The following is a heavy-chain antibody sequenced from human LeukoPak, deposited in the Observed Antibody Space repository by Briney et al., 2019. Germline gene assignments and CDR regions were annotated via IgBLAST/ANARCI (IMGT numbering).Heavy chain of an antibody. CDR1: GHAFTSYG. CDR2: INAKNGDT. CDR3: ARESHVTREDS. Sequence: ASVKVSYKASGHAFTSYGISWVRQAPGQGLEWVGWINAKNGDTDYAQKFQARVTMTTDTPTSTAYMDLRSLRSNDTPVYYCARESHVTREDSWGQGTLVIVSS. D-gene: IGHD1-26*01. J-gene: IGHJ4*02. V-gene: IGHV1-18*01.